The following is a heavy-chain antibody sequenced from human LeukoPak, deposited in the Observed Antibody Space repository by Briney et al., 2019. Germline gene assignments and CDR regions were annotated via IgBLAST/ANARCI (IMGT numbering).Heavy chain of an antibody. CDR2: IYYSGST. CDR3: ARYIVSYPHNAFDI. D-gene: IGHD1-26*01. J-gene: IGHJ3*02. V-gene: IGHV4-59*01. CDR1: GGSISSYY. Sequence: SETLSLTCTVSGGSISSYYWSWIRQPPGKGLEWIGYIYYSGSTSYNPSLKSRVTISVDTSKKQFSLKLSSVTAADTAFYYCARYIVSYPHNAFDIWGQGTMVTVSS.